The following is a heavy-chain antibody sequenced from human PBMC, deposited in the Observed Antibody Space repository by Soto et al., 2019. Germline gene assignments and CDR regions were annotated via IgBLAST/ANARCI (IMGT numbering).Heavy chain of an antibody. CDR3: AKDLEPNYHILTGPDY. J-gene: IGHJ4*02. V-gene: IGHV3-23*01. D-gene: IGHD3-9*01. CDR1: GFTFSSYA. CDR2: ISGSGGST. Sequence: GGSLRLSCAASGFTFSSYAMSWVRQAPGKGLEWVSAISGSGGSTYYADSVKGRFTISRDNSKNTLYLQMNSLRAEDTAVYYCAKDLEPNYHILTGPDYWGQGTLVTISS.